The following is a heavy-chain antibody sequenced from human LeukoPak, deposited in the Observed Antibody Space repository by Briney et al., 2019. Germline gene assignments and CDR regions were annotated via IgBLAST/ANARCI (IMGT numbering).Heavy chain of an antibody. V-gene: IGHV4-34*01. D-gene: IGHD3-10*01. CDR1: GGSFSGYY. J-gene: IGHJ3*02. CDR3: ARGRVTMVRGVIMFDAFDI. Sequence: KPSETLSLTCAVYGGSFSGYYWSWIRQPPGKGLEWIGEINHSGSTNYNPSLKSRVTISVDTSKNQFSLKLSSVTAADTAVYYCARGRVTMVRGVIMFDAFDIWGQGTMVTVSS. CDR2: INHSGST.